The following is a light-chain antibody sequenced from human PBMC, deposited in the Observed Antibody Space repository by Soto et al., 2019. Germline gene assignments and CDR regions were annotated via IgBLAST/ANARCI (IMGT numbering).Light chain of an antibody. CDR3: CLYARSTFYA. CDR2: EVN. Sequence: SALTQPASVSGSPGQSITISCTGISTDVGTYNHVSWYQQHPGKAPKLMIYEVNERPSGVSNRFSGSKSGNTASLTISGLQAEDEAVYYCCLYARSTFYAFATGTKLTVL. CDR1: STDVGTYNH. V-gene: IGLV2-23*02. J-gene: IGLJ1*01.